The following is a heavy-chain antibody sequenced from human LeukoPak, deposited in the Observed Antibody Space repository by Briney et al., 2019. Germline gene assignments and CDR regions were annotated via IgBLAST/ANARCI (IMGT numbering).Heavy chain of an antibody. CDR1: GFTFSSYA. CDR3: ARHPNSNWDY. V-gene: IGHV3-30-3*01. J-gene: IGHJ4*02. D-gene: IGHD6-13*01. CDR2: ISYDGNNK. Sequence: PGGSLRLSCAASGFTFSSYAMHWVRQAPGKGLEWVAVISYDGNNKYYADSVKGRFTISRDNSKNTLYLQINSLRAEDTAIYYCARHPNSNWDYWGQGTLVTVSS.